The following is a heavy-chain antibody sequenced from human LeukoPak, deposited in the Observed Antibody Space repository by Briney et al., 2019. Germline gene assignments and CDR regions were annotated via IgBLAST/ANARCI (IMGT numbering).Heavy chain of an antibody. CDR1: GGSISSSSYY. Sequence: SETLSFTCTVSGGSISSSSYYWGWIRQPPGKGLEWIGSIYYSGSTYYNPSLKSRVTMSVDTSKNQFSLKLSSVTAADTAVYYCARALMVRGAYYFDYWGQGTLVTVSS. V-gene: IGHV4-39*07. D-gene: IGHD3-10*01. CDR2: IYYSGST. CDR3: ARALMVRGAYYFDY. J-gene: IGHJ4*02.